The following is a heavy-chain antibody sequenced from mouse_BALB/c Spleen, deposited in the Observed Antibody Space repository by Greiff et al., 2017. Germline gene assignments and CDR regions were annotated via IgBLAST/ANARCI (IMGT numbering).Heavy chain of an antibody. CDR3: ARYGSFAY. CDR1: GYSITSDYA. D-gene: IGHD1-1*02. CDR2: ISYSGST. J-gene: IGHJ3*01. V-gene: IGHV3-2*02. Sequence: EVKVEESGPGLVKPSQSLSLTCTVTGYSITSDYAWNWIRQFPGNKLEWMGYISYSGSTSYNPSLKSRISITRDTSKNQFFLQLNSVTTEDTATYYCARYGSFAYWGQGTLVTVSA.